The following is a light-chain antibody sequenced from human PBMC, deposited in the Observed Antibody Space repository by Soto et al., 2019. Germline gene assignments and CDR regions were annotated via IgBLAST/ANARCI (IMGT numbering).Light chain of an antibody. V-gene: IGKV3-11*01. CDR2: DAS. Sequence: EIVMQQSPGTLSVSPGERVTLSCRPSQSVGSYLAWYQHKPGQAPRLLISDASNRATGIPARFSGSGSETDFTLTISSLEPEDSAVYYCQQRSNWPSLTFGGGTKV. CDR3: QQRSNWPSLT. CDR1: QSVGSY. J-gene: IGKJ4*01.